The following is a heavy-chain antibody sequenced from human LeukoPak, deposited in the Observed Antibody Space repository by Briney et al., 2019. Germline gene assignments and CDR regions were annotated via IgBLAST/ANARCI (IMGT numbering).Heavy chain of an antibody. V-gene: IGHV3-23*01. D-gene: IGHD4-17*01. CDR3: ARREPTVTTPYQDYFDY. CDR1: GFTFSNYA. Sequence: AGGCLRLSCVASGFTFSNYAMCWVRQAPGRGLEWISAITNSGTGTYYADSVRGRFTISRDNSKNTLYLQIHSLRAEDTALYYCARREPTVTTPYQDYFDYWGQGTLVTVSS. CDR2: ITNSGTGT. J-gene: IGHJ4*02.